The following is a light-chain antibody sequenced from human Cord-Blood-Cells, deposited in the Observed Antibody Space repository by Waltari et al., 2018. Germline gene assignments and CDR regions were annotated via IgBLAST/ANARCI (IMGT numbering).Light chain of an antibody. J-gene: IGLJ1*01. Sequence: QSALTQPASVSGSPGQSITISCTGTSSDVGGYNYVSWYQQHPGKAPKRMIYDVSNRPSGVSSRFSGSKSGNTASLTISGLQAEDEADYYCSSYTSSSTLVFGTGTKGTVL. V-gene: IGLV2-14*01. CDR2: DVS. CDR1: SSDVGGYNY. CDR3: SSYTSSSTLV.